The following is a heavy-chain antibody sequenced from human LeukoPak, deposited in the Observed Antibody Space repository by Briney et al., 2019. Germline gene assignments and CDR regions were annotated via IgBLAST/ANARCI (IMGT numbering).Heavy chain of an antibody. CDR1: GFNFRSYA. V-gene: IGHV3-33*08. D-gene: IGHD6-19*01. CDR3: ARGSSGHYYIDY. J-gene: IGHJ4*02. CDR2: IWYDGSIK. Sequence: GTSLRLSCAAPGFNFRSYAFHWVRQAPGKGLVWVAVIWYDGSIKYYADSVKGRFTISRDNSKNTLYLQMNSLRAEDTAVYYCARGSSGHYYIDYWGQGTLVTVSS.